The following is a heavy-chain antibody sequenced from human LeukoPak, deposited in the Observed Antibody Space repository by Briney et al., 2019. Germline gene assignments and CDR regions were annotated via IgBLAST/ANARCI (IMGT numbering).Heavy chain of an antibody. V-gene: IGHV4-31*03. CDR3: ARDKWPRGWFDP. D-gene: IGHD5-12*01. CDR2: IYYSGRT. Sequence: SETLSLTCTVSGGSISSGGYYWSWIRQHPGKGLEWIGYIYYSGRTYYNPSLKSRVTISVDTSKNQFSLKLSSVTAADTAVYYCARDKWPRGWFDPWGQGTLVTVSS. J-gene: IGHJ5*02. CDR1: GGSISSGGYY.